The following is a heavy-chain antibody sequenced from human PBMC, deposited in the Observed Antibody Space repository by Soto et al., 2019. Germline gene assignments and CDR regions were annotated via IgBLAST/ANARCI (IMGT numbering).Heavy chain of an antibody. V-gene: IGHV5-51*01. Sequence: GESLKISCKGSGYSFTSYWIGWVRQMPGKGLEWMGIIYPGDSDTRYSPSFQGQVTISADKSISTAYLQWSSLKASDTAMYYCARPAKRWLQFDAFDIWGQGTMVTVSS. D-gene: IGHD5-12*01. CDR3: ARPAKRWLQFDAFDI. J-gene: IGHJ3*02. CDR1: GYSFTSYW. CDR2: IYPGDSDT.